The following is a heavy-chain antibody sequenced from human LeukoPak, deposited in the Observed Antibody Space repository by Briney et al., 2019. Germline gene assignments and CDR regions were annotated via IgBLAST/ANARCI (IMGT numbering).Heavy chain of an antibody. V-gene: IGHV3-23*01. D-gene: IGHD5-12*01. CDR3: AKDLGYSGYDPLDS. CDR1: GFTFSSYA. Sequence: GGSLRLSCAASGFTFSSYAMSWVRQAPGKGLEWVSATSGSGNSTYYADSVKGRFTISRDNSKNTLYLQMNSLRAEDTAVYYCAKDLGYSGYDPLDSWGQGTLVTVSS. CDR2: TSGSGNST. J-gene: IGHJ4*02.